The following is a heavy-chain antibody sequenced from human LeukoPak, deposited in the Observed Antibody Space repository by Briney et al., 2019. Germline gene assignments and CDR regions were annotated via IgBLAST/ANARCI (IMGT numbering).Heavy chain of an antibody. V-gene: IGHV4-38-2*02. J-gene: IGHJ4*02. CDR1: GYSISSGYY. CDR2: IYHSGST. CDR3: ARVSSSGGFDY. D-gene: IGHD2-15*01. Sequence: SETLSLTCTVSGYSISSGYYWGWIRQPPGKGLEWIGSIYHSGSTYYNPSLKSRVTISVDTSKNQFSLKLSSVTAADTAVYFCARVSSSGGFDYWGQGTLVTVSS.